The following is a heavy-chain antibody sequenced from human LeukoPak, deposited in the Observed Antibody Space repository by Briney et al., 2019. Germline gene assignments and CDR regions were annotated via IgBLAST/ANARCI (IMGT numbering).Heavy chain of an antibody. D-gene: IGHD5-24*01. V-gene: IGHV4-4*07. CDR1: GGSISGYY. J-gene: IGHJ6*02. CDR2: IYTSGST. CDR3: ARDLDRPTNYYGMDV. Sequence: SETLSLTCTVSGGSISGYYWSWIRQPAGKGLEWIGRIYTSGSTNYNPSLKSRVTMSVDTSKNQFSLKLSSVTAADTAVYYCARDLDRPTNYYGMDVWGQGTTVTVSS.